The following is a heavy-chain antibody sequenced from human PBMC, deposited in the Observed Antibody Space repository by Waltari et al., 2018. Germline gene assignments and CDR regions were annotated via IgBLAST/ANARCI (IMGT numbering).Heavy chain of an antibody. CDR3: ARANTIFGVIRTWYYMDV. CDR2: INHSGRT. Sequence: QVQLQQWGAGLLKPSETLSLTCVVPGGSFSGYCWSWIRQPPGKGPEWIGEINHSGRTNYNPSLKSRVTISIDTSKIQFSLKLRSVTVADTAVYYCARANTIFGVIRTWYYMDVWGKGTPVTVSS. V-gene: IGHV4-34*01. CDR1: GGSFSGYC. D-gene: IGHD3-3*01. J-gene: IGHJ6*03.